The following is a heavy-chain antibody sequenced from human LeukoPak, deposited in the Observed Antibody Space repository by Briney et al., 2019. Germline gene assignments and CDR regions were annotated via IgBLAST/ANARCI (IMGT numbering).Heavy chain of an antibody. CDR1: GFTFSSYA. J-gene: IGHJ2*01. Sequence: PGGSLRLSCAASGFTFSSYAMSWVRQAPGKGLEGVSVISSSGGGTYYADSVKGRFTISRDNSKNTLYLQMNSLRAEDTAVYYCAKGAYFDWYFDLWGRGTLVTVSS. V-gene: IGHV3-23*01. D-gene: IGHD3-9*01. CDR2: ISSSGGGT. CDR3: AKGAYFDWYFDL.